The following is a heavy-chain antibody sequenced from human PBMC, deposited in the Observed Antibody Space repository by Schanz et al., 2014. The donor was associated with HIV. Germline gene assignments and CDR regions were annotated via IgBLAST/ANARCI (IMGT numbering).Heavy chain of an antibody. Sequence: QVQLGESGGGGVQPGRSLRLSWTAAGFTFSSSGMHWVRQAPGKGLEWGAAMWNDERHKGYADSGKGRFTISRDKSKNTLYLQMDSLRPEDTAVYYCAREGESSGRAGLFDLWGQGAMVTVS. CDR2: MWNDERHK. V-gene: IGHV3-33*01. CDR3: AREGESSGRAGLFDL. J-gene: IGHJ3*01. D-gene: IGHD6-19*01. CDR1: GFTFSSSG.